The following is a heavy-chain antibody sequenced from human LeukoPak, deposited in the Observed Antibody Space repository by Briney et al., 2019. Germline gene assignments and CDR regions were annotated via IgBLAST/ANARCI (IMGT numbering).Heavy chain of an antibody. CDR2: INHSGST. V-gene: IGHV4-34*01. J-gene: IGHJ4*02. D-gene: IGHD3-3*01. CDR3: ERGGYYDFWSGFYFDY. CDR1: GGAFSGYY. Sequence: PSETLSLTCAVYGGAFSGYYWSWIRQPPGKGLEWIGEINHSGSTNYNPPLKSRVTISVDTSKNQFSLRLSSVTAADTAVYYCERGGYYDFWSGFYFDYWGQGTLVTVSS.